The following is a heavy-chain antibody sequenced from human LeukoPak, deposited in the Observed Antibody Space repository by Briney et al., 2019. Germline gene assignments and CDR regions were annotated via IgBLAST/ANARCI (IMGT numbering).Heavy chain of an antibody. J-gene: IGHJ4*02. CDR3: ARAGNTRFDY. Sequence: GGSLXLSCAGSGFTFSSYAMSWVRQAPGKGLEWVSGISGSDGSTYYADSVKGRFTISRDNSKNTLYLQRNSLRAEDTAVYYCARAGNTRFDYWGQGTLVTVSS. D-gene: IGHD2/OR15-2a*01. V-gene: IGHV3-23*01. CDR1: GFTFSSYA. CDR2: ISGSDGST.